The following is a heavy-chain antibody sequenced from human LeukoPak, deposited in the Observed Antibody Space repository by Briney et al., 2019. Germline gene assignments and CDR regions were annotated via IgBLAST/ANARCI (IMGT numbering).Heavy chain of an antibody. V-gene: IGHV1-46*01. CDR1: GYTFTRYY. D-gene: IGHD2/OR15-2a*01. J-gene: IGHJ6*02. CDR3: ARDRLLRLQYGMDV. Sequence: ASVKVSCKASGYTFTRYYMHWVRQAPGQGLEWMGIINPSGGSTRYAQKFQGRVAMTSDTSTSTVYMELSSLRSEDTAVYYCARDRLLRLQYGMDVWGQGTTVTVSS. CDR2: INPSGGST.